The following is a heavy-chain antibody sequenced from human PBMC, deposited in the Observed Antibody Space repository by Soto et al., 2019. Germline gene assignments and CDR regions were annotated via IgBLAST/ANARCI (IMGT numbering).Heavy chain of an antibody. D-gene: IGHD3-22*01. Sequence: SETLSLTCTVSGGSISRYYWSWIRQRPGKGLEWIGYIYYSGSTNYNPSLKSRVTISVDTSKNQFSLKLSSVTVADTAVYYCAVDSSILGTYYYGMDVWGQGTTVTVSS. CDR3: AVDSSILGTYYYGMDV. CDR1: GGSISRYY. CDR2: IYYSGST. V-gene: IGHV4-59*01. J-gene: IGHJ6*02.